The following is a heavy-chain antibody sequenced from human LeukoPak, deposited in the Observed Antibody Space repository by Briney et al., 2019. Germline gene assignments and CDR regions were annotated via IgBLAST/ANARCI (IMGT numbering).Heavy chain of an antibody. J-gene: IGHJ6*03. Sequence: GGTLRLSCAASGFTFSSYGMSWVRQAPGKGLEWVSAISGSGGSTYYADSVKGRFTISRDNSKNTLYLQMNSLKTEDTAVYYCTTGVLYYMDVWGKGTTVTISS. CDR1: GFTFSSYG. D-gene: IGHD2/OR15-2a*01. CDR2: ISGSGGST. V-gene: IGHV3-23*01. CDR3: TTGVLYYMDV.